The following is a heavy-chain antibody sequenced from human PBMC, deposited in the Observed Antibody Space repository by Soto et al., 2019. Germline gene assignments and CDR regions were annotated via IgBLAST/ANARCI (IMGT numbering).Heavy chain of an antibody. CDR2: NYYSGST. CDR3: ARRYSSSFNY. D-gene: IGHD6-13*01. J-gene: IGHJ4*02. V-gene: IGHV4-59*08. CDR1: GGSVSGYY. Sequence: QVQLQESGPGLVKPSETLSLPCTVSGGSVSGYYWSWIRQPPGKGLEWIGYNYYSGSTNYNPSLKSRVTISVDTSKNQLSLKLCSVTAADTALYYCARRYSSSFNYWGQGTLVTVSS.